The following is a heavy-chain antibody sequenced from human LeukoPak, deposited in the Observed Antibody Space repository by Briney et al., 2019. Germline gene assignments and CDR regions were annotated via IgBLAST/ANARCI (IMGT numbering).Heavy chain of an antibody. V-gene: IGHV4-34*01. D-gene: IGHD5-12*01. CDR2: INHGGST. Sequence: SETLSLTCAAYGGSFSGYYWSWIRQPPGKGLEWIGEINHGGSTNYNPSLKSRVTISVDTSKNQFSLKLSSVTAADTAVYYCARVGRIVATTPDYWGQGTLVTVSS. J-gene: IGHJ4*02. CDR3: ARVGRIVATTPDY. CDR1: GGSFSGYY.